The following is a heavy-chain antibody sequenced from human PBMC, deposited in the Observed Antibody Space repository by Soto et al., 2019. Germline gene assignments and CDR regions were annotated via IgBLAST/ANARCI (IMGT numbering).Heavy chain of an antibody. CDR3: ARVLSGEKTYYDFWSGYHNWFDP. Sequence: SQTLSLTCAISGDSVSSNSAAWNWIRQSPSRGLEWLGRTYYRSKWYNDYAVSVKSRITINPDTSKNQFSLQLNSVTPEDTAVCYCARVLSGEKTYYDFWSGYHNWFDPWGQGTLVTVSS. V-gene: IGHV6-1*01. J-gene: IGHJ5*02. D-gene: IGHD3-3*01. CDR1: GDSVSSNSAA. CDR2: TYYRSKWYN.